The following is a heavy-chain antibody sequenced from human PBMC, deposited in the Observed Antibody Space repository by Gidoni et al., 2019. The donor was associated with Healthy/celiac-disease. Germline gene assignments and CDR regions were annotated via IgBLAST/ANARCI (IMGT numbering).Heavy chain of an antibody. CDR3: AREPTDWSEDAFDI. V-gene: IGHV4-30-2*01. J-gene: IGHJ3*02. D-gene: IGHD3-9*01. CDR2: IYHSGST. CDR1: GGSISSGGYP. Sequence: QLQLQESGSGLVKPSQTLSLTCAASGGSISSGGYPWRWIRQPPGKGLEWIGYIYHSGSTYYNPYLKSRVTISVDRSKNQFSLKLSSVTAADTAVYYCAREPTDWSEDAFDIWGQGTMVTVSS.